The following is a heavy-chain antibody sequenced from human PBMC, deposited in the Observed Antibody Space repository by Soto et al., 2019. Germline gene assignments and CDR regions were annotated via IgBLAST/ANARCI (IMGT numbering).Heavy chain of an antibody. Sequence: GGSLRLSCAASGFTFTRYSMNWVRQAPGKGLEWVSSISSTTNYIYYGDSMKGRFTISRDNAKNSLYLEMNSLRAEDTSVYYCARESEDLTSNFDYWGQGTLVTVS. CDR1: GFTFTRYS. V-gene: IGHV3-21*06. CDR3: ARESEDLTSNFDY. J-gene: IGHJ4*02. CDR2: ISSTTNYI.